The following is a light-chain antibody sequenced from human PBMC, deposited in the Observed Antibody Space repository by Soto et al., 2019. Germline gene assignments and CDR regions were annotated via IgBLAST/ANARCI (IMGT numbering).Light chain of an antibody. CDR2: DAS. J-gene: IGKJ5*01. CDR3: QHYDHYPIT. CDR1: QSISSW. Sequence: STLSASVGDRVTITCRASQSISSWLAWYQQKPGKAPKLLIYDASSLESGVPSRFSGSGSGTEFTLTISSLQPDDLASYYCQHYDHYPITFGQGTRLEI. V-gene: IGKV1-5*01.